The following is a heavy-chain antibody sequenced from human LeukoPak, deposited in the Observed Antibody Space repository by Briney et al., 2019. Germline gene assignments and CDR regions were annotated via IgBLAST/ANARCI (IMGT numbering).Heavy chain of an antibody. CDR3: ARGGYIRSLDY. Sequence: GGSLRLSCAASGFTFSSYAMHWVRQAPGKGLEYVSAISSNGGSTYYANSVKGRFTISRDNSKNTLYLQMGSLRAEDMAVYYCARGGYIRSLDYWGQGTLVTVSS. V-gene: IGHV3-64*01. J-gene: IGHJ4*02. D-gene: IGHD6-13*01. CDR2: ISSNGGST. CDR1: GFTFSSYA.